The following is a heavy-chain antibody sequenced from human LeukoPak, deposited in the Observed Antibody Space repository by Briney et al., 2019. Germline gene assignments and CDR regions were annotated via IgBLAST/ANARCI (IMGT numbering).Heavy chain of an antibody. CDR1: GFTFSSYE. D-gene: IGHD2-15*01. V-gene: IGHV3-48*03. Sequence: GGSLRLSCAASGFTFSSYEMNWVRQAPGKGLEWVSYISSSGSTIYYADSVKGRFTISRDNAKNSLYLQMNSLRAEDTAVYYCARSTTLGYCSGGSCSNHYYYYGMDVWGQGTTVTVSS. J-gene: IGHJ6*02. CDR3: ARSTTLGYCSGGSCSNHYYYYGMDV. CDR2: ISSSGSTI.